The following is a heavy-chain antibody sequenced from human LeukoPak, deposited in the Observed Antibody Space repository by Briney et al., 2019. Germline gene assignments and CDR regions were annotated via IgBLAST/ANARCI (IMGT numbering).Heavy chain of an antibody. Sequence: GGSLRLSCAASGFTFDDYAMHWVRQAPGKGLEWVSGISWNSGSIGYADSVKGRFTISRDNAKNSLYLQMNSLRAEDMALYYCAKDRGPSGSLEAFDIWGQGTMVTVSS. CDR3: AKDRGPSGSLEAFDI. J-gene: IGHJ3*02. V-gene: IGHV3-9*03. D-gene: IGHD1-26*01. CDR2: ISWNSGSI. CDR1: GFTFDDYA.